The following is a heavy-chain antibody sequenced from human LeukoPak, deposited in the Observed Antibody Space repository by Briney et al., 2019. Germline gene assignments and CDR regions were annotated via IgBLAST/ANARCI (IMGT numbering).Heavy chain of an antibody. Sequence: SETLSLTCTVSGGSISSSSYYWGWIRQPPGKGLEWIGSIYYSGSTYYNPSLKSRVTISVDTSKNQFSLKLSSVTAADTAFYFCARDRRTSGSDFGMDVWGQGTTVTVSS. V-gene: IGHV4-39*07. CDR3: ARDRRTSGSDFGMDV. D-gene: IGHD3-22*01. J-gene: IGHJ6*02. CDR1: GGSISSSSYY. CDR2: IYYSGST.